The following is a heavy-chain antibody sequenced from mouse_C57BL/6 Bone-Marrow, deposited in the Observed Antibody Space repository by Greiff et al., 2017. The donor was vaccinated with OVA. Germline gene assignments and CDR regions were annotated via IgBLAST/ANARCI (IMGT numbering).Heavy chain of an antibody. CDR1: GFPITSGYY. J-gene: IGHJ1*03. Sequence: QLQESGPGLVKPSQSLFLTCSITGFPITSGYYWIWIRQSPGKPLEWMGYITHSGETFYNPSLPSPISITRETSKNQFFLQLNSVTTEDTAMYYCAGVPHWYCDVWGTGTTVTVSS. V-gene: IGHV12-3*01. CDR2: ITHSGET. CDR3: AGVPHWYCDV.